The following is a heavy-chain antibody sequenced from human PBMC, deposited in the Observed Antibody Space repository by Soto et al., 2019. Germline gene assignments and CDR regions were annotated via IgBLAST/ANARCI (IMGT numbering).Heavy chain of an antibody. J-gene: IGHJ3*02. D-gene: IGHD1-26*01. CDR2: INPNSGGT. CDR3: ARERGYSGSYNAFDI. CDR1: GYTFTGYY. Sequence: ASVKVSCKASGYTFTGYYMHWVRQAPGQGLEWMGWINPNSGGTNYAQKFQGWVTMTRDTSISTAYIELSRLRSDDTAVYYCARERGYSGSYNAFDIWGQGTMVTVSS. V-gene: IGHV1-2*04.